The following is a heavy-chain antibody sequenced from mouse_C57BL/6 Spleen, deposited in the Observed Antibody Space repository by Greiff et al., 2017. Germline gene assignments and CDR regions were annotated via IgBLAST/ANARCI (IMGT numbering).Heavy chain of an antibody. J-gene: IGHJ1*03. CDR2: IDPEDGET. V-gene: IGHV14-2*01. Sequence: VHVKQSGAELVKPGASVKLSCTASGFNIKDYYMHWVKQRTEQGLEWIGRIDPEDGETKYAPKFQGKATITADTSSNTADLQLSSRTSEDTAVYYCARYAGTRYFDVWGTGTTVTVSS. CDR1: GFNIKDYY. D-gene: IGHD4-1*01. CDR3: ARYAGTRYFDV.